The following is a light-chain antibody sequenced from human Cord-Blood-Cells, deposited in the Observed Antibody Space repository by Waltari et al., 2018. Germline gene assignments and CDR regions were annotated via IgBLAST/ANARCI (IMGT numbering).Light chain of an antibody. CDR2: DDS. CDR1: KIGRKS. V-gene: IGLV3-21*03. CDR3: QVWDSSSDHVV. J-gene: IGLJ2*01. Sequence: SYVLTQPPSVSVAPGKTARITCGGNKIGRKSAHWYKQNTGPAPVLVVHDDSDRPSGIPERFSGSNSGNTATLTISRVEAGDEADYYCQVWDSSSDHVVFGGGTKLTVL.